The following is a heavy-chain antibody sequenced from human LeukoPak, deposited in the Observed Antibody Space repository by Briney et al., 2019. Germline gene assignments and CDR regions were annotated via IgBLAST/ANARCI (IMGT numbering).Heavy chain of an antibody. V-gene: IGHV3-30*02. CDR3: AKDAYSSSWYYDY. D-gene: IGHD6-13*01. CDR1: GFTFSSYG. Sequence: GGSLRLSCAASGFTFSSYGMHWVRQAPGKGLEWVAFIPFDANNKYYADSVKGRFTISRDNSKNTLYLHMNSLRAEDTAVYYCAKDAYSSSWYYDYWGQGTLVTVSS. J-gene: IGHJ4*02. CDR2: IPFDANNK.